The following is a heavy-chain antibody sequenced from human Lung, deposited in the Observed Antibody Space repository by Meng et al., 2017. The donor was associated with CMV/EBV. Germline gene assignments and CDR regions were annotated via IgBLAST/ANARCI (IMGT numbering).Heavy chain of an antibody. CDR3: GRYTDIVSVIAATRDYWFDP. J-gene: IGHJ5*02. V-gene: IGHV1-69*04. D-gene: IGHD2-15*01. CDR2: IIPILAIT. Sequence: FSSYAITWVRQAPGQGLEWMGTIIPILAITKHAQKFQGRVTITADKTSSTVYMELSSLRSDDTAVYYCGRYTDIVSVIAATRDYWFDPWGQGTLVTVSS. CDR1: FSSYA.